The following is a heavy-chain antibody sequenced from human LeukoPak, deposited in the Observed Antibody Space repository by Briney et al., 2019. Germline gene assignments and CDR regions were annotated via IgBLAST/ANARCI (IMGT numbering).Heavy chain of an antibody. Sequence: GGSLRLSCAASGFTFSSYEMNWVRQAPGKGLEWVSVIYSGGKTYYADSVKGRFTISRDNSKNTLYLQMNSLRAEDTAVYYCARDPVGAIGYGMDVWGQGTTVTVSS. V-gene: IGHV3-53*01. CDR3: ARDPVGAIGYGMDV. D-gene: IGHD1-26*01. J-gene: IGHJ6*02. CDR2: IYSGGKT. CDR1: GFTFSSYE.